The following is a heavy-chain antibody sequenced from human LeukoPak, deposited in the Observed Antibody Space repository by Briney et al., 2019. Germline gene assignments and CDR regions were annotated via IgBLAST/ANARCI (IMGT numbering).Heavy chain of an antibody. V-gene: IGHV3-23*01. CDR1: GFTFDNYA. D-gene: IGHD3-22*01. CDR3: ANSYRYDYTGYYYFDY. J-gene: IGHJ4*02. Sequence: GGSLRLSCAASGFTFDNYAMSWVRKAPGKGREWVSAISASGGTTFYADSVKGRFTILRNNSKNSVYLQMNSLRAEDTAVYYCANSYRYDYTGYYYFDYWGQGTLVTVSS. CDR2: ISASGGTT.